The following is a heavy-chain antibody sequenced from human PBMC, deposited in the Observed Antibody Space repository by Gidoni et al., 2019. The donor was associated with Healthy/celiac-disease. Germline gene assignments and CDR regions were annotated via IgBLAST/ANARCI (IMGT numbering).Heavy chain of an antibody. CDR1: GLTFSRYG. CDR3: ARWAVVVPAARHYYGMDV. J-gene: IGHJ6*02. Sequence: QVQLVESGGGGGQPGRDLRLSGAAAGLTFSRYGRHWVRQAPGKGLVWVAVIWYAGSNIYYADSVQGRFPISRDNSKNPLYLQMNSLRAEDTAVYYCARWAVVVPAARHYYGMDVWGQGTTVTVSS. D-gene: IGHD2-2*01. CDR2: IWYAGSNI. V-gene: IGHV3-33*01.